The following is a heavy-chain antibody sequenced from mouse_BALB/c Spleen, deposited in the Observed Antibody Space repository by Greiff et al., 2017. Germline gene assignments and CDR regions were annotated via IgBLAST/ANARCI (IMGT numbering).Heavy chain of an antibody. CDR1: GYTFTSYW. J-gene: IGHJ4*01. Sequence: VQLQQSGAELARPGASVKLSCKASGYTFTSYWMQWVKQRPGQGLEWIGAIYPGDGDTRYTQKFKGKATLTADKSSSTAYMQLSSLASEDSAVYYCATELTGTLYAMDYWGQGTSVTVSS. CDR3: ATELTGTLYAMDY. CDR2: IYPGDGDT. V-gene: IGHV1-87*01. D-gene: IGHD4-1*01.